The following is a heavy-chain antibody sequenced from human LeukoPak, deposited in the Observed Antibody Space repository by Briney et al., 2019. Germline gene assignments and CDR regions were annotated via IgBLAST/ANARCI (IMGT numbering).Heavy chain of an antibody. CDR3: ARVGGYCGGDCYPPWYYFDY. CDR1: GGSISSYY. D-gene: IGHD2-21*02. CDR2: IYTSGST. Sequence: SEALSLTCTVSGGSISSYYWSWIRQPAGKGLEWIGRIYTSGSTNYNPSLKSRVTISVDTSKNQFSLKLSSVTAADTAVYYCARVGGYCGGDCYPPWYYFDYWGQGTLVTVSS. J-gene: IGHJ4*02. V-gene: IGHV4-4*07.